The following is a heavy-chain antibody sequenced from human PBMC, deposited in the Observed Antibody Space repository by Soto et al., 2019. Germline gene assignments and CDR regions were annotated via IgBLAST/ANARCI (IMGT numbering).Heavy chain of an antibody. D-gene: IGHD2-2*01. V-gene: IGHV3-23*01. CDR1: GFTFSTYA. J-gene: IGHJ4*02. CDR2: KSDSGST. Sequence: HPGGSLRLSCTASGFTFSTYAMSWVRQAPGKGLEWVSTKSDSGSTYYADSVKGRFTISRDNSKNTLYLEMNSLRAEDTAVYYCAKDKGGRYCSRTSCLYSFDYWGQGTLVTVSS. CDR3: AKDKGGRYCSRTSCLYSFDY.